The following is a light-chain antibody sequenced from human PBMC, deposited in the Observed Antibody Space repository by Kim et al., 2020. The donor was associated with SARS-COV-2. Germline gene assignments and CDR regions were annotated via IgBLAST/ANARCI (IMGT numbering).Light chain of an antibody. CDR3: AVWDDSLSGWV. CDR2: ANK. Sequence: GQRITNSRSGSSYNIEKNSVCWYQQLPGAAPKLLIYANKQRPSGVPDRFSASKSGTSASLATSGLRSEDEADYYCAVWDDSLSGWVFGGGTKLTVL. V-gene: IGLV1-47*01. J-gene: IGLJ3*02. CDR1: SYNIEKNS.